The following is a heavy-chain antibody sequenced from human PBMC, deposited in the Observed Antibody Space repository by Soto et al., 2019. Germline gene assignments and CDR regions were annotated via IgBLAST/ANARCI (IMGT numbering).Heavy chain of an antibody. CDR1: GYTFTSYD. V-gene: IGHV1-8*01. D-gene: IGHD6-19*01. Sequence: HVQLVQSGAEVKKPGASVKVSCKASGYTFTSYDINWVLQATGQGLEWMGWMNPNSGNTGYAQKFQGRVTMTRNTSIRTAYRVVSSLRSVDTAVYYCGRDHSSGWYVPYYYYGMDVWGQGTTVTVSS. CDR3: GRDHSSGWYVPYYYYGMDV. J-gene: IGHJ6*02. CDR2: MNPNSGNT.